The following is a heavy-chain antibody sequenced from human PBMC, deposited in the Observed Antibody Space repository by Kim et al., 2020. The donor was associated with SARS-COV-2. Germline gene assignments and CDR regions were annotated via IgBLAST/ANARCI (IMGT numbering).Heavy chain of an antibody. V-gene: IGHV1-18*01. D-gene: IGHD2-15*01. CDR1: GYGFTSYG. Sequence: ASVKVSCKASGYGFTSYGISWVRQSPGQGLQWVGWISAYNGHTSYAQNLQGRVTMTTDTSTSTAYMELRSLRSDDTAVYYCARDRRCHGGIGYPVYSYYG. CDR2: ISAYNGHT. J-gene: IGHJ6*01. CDR3: ARDRRCHGGIGYPVYSYYG.